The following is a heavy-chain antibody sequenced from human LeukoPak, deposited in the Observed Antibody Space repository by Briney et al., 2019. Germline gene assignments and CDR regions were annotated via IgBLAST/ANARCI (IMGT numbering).Heavy chain of an antibody. D-gene: IGHD4-17*01. CDR1: GFTFTTYG. J-gene: IGHJ4*02. CDR3: AKDWAKTTTVTT. V-gene: IGHV3-30*02. CDR2: IWYDGSNK. Sequence: PGGSLRLSCAASGFTFTTYGMHWVRQAPGKGLEWVAVIWYDGSNKYYADSVKGRFTISRDNSKNTLYLQMNSLGAEDTAVYYCAKDWAKTTTVTTWGQGTLVTVSS.